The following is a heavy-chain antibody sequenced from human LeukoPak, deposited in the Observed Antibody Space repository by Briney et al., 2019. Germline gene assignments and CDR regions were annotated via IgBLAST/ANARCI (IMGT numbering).Heavy chain of an antibody. D-gene: IGHD1-7*01. Sequence: HPSGTLSLTCAVSGGSISSSNWWSWVRQPPGKGLEWIGYIYYSGSTNYNPSLKSRVTISVDTSKNQFSLKLSSVTAADTAVYYCARDRTRDWNYGPYFDYWGQGTLVTVSS. CDR2: IYYSGST. V-gene: IGHV4-4*02. CDR3: ARDRTRDWNYGPYFDY. CDR1: GGSISSSNW. J-gene: IGHJ4*02.